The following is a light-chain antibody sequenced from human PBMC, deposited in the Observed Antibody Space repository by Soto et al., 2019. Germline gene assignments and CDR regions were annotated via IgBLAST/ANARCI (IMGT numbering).Light chain of an antibody. CDR1: QSVSSY. Sequence: EIVLTQSPATLSLSPGERATLSCRASQSVSSYLAWYQQKPGQAPRLLIYDASNRATGIPARFSGSGSGTDFTLTIRSLEPEDFAVYYCQQRRNWPGTFGQGTKVEIK. CDR3: QQRRNWPGT. V-gene: IGKV3-11*01. J-gene: IGKJ1*01. CDR2: DAS.